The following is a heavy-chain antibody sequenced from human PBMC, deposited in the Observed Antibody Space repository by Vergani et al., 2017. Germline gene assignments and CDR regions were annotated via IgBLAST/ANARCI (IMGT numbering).Heavy chain of an antibody. CDR2: IQQDGSEK. J-gene: IGHJ4*02. CDR3: ASACSGGSCYAYYFDY. Sequence: EVQLVESGGGLVQPGGSLRLSCAASGFTFSSYWMSWVRQAPGKGLEWVANIQQDGSEKYYVDSVKGRFTISRDNAKNSLYLQMNSLRAEDTAVYYCASACSGGSCYAYYFDYWGQGTLVTVSS. CDR1: GFTFSSYW. V-gene: IGHV3-7*03. D-gene: IGHD2-15*01.